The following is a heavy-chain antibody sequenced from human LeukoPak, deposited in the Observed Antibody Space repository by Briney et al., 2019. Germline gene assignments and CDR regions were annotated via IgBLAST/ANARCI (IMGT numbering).Heavy chain of an antibody. CDR1: GYTFTSYG. J-gene: IGHJ6*03. D-gene: IGHD3-3*01. Sequence: ASVKVSCKASGYTFTSYGISWVRQAPGQGLEWMGWISAYNGNTNYAQKLQGRVTMTTDTSTSTAYMELRSLRSDDTAVYYCARGSSRGYYDFWSGYYTGRNSYYYMDVWGKGTTVTVSS. CDR2: ISAYNGNT. CDR3: ARGSSRGYYDFWSGYYTGRNSYYYMDV. V-gene: IGHV1-18*01.